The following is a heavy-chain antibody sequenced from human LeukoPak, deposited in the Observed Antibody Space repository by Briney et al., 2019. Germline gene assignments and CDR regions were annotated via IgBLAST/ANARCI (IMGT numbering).Heavy chain of an antibody. CDR2: IYYSGST. J-gene: IGHJ3*02. CDR3: ARALGRIATRRDAFDI. CDR1: GGSISTYY. D-gene: IGHD6-6*01. V-gene: IGHV4-59*01. Sequence: NSSGTLSLTCTASGGSISTYYWTWIRQPPGKGLEWIGYIYYSGSTNYNPSLKSRVTISVDTSKNQFSLKLNSVTAADTAVYYCARALGRIATRRDAFDIWGQGTMVTVSS.